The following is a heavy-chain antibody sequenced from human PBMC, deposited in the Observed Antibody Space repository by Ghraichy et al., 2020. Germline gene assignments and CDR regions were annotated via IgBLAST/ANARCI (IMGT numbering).Heavy chain of an antibody. CDR1: GFTFNNYA. J-gene: IGHJ4*02. CDR2: ISGSGNST. D-gene: IGHD1-14*01. V-gene: IGHV3-23*01. CDR3: AKDRGQTSRTPLDY. Sequence: GGSLRLSCAASGFTFNNYAMTWVRQAPGKGLEWVSTISGSGNSTFFADSVKGRFTVSRDNSKNTLYLQMDSLRAEDTAVYYCAKDRGQTSRTPLDYWGQGTLVTVSS.